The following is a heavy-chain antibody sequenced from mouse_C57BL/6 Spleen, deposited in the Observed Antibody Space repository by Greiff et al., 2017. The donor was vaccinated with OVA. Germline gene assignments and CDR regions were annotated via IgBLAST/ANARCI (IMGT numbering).Heavy chain of an antibody. D-gene: IGHD1-1*01. CDR3: ARDGRSSPAMDY. CDR2: IYPRSGNT. CDR1: GYTFTSYG. Sequence: QVQLQQSGAELVRPGASVKLSCKASGYTFTSYGMSWVKQRTGQGLEWIGEIYPRSGNTYYNEKFKGKATLTADKSSSTAYMELRSLTSEDSAVYFCARDGRSSPAMDYWGQGTSVTVSS. V-gene: IGHV1-81*01. J-gene: IGHJ4*01.